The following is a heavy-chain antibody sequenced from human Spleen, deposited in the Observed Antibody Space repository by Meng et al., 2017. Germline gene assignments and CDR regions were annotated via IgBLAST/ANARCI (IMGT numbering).Heavy chain of an antibody. CDR3: ARGAIATIRSLDP. CDR1: GGAFIDHY. J-gene: IGHJ5*02. CDR2: IEYSGST. V-gene: IGHV4-34*01. Sequence: VQLQQWGAGLLKPSETLSLTCAVYGGAFIDHYWTWIRQSPGKGLEWIGEIEYSGSTNYNPSLQSRVTVSVDTIKKQFSLKLTSLTAADTAVYYCARGAIATIRSLDPWGQGTLVTVSS. D-gene: IGHD2-2*02.